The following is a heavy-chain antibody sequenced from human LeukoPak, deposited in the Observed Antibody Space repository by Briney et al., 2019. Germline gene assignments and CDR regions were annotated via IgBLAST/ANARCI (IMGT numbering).Heavy chain of an antibody. J-gene: IGHJ4*02. CDR1: GGSISSYY. CDR3: ARHPTTPDY. D-gene: IGHD1-14*01. V-gene: IGHV4-59*08. CDR2: IYYSGRT. Sequence: SETLSLTCTVSGGSISSYYWSWIRQPPGKGLEWIGYIYYSGRTKYNPSLKSRVTISVDTSKNQFSLKLSSVTAADTAVYYCARHPTTPDYWGQGTLVTVSS.